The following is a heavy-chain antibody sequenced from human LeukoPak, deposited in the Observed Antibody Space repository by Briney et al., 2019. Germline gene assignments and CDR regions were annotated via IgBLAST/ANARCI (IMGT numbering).Heavy chain of an antibody. CDR2: IYSGGST. D-gene: IGHD2-15*01. V-gene: IGHV3-66*01. Sequence: PGGSLRLSCAASGFTFSSYEMNWVRQAPGKGLEWVSVIYSGGSTYYADSVKGRFTISRDNSKNTLYLQMNSLRAEDTAVYYCAREGSGYFQHWGQGTLVTVSS. J-gene: IGHJ1*01. CDR3: AREGSGYFQH. CDR1: GFTFSSYE.